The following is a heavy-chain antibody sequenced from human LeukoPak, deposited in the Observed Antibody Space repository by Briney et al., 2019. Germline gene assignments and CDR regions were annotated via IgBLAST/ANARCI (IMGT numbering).Heavy chain of an antibody. V-gene: IGHV4-4*07. D-gene: IGHD6-19*01. CDR1: GDSICNYY. CDR3: ARAKGKYSSGWHYYFDY. J-gene: IGHJ4*02. Sequence: SETLSLTCTVSGDSICNYYWSWIRQPAGKGLEWIGRIYTSGSTNYNPSLKSRVTMSVDTSKNQFSLKLSSVTAADTAVYYCARAKGKYSSGWHYYFDYWGQGTLVTVSS. CDR2: IYTSGST.